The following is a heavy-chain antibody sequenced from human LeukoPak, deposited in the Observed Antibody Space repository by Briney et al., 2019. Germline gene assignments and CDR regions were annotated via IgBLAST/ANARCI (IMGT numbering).Heavy chain of an antibody. CDR1: GFTFSSYS. CDR2: ISSSSSYI. Sequence: GGSLRLSCAASGFTFSSYSMNWVPHAPGKGLEWVSSISSSSSYIYYADSVKGRFTISRDIAKNSLYLQMNSLRAEDTAVYYCAREVVGATTPLDYWGQGTLVTVSS. J-gene: IGHJ4*02. V-gene: IGHV3-21*01. D-gene: IGHD1-26*01. CDR3: AREVVGATTPLDY.